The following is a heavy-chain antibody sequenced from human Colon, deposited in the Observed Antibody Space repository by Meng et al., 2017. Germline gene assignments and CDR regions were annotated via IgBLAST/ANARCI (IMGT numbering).Heavy chain of an antibody. V-gene: IGHV4-31*03. CDR3: AEGWTRYR. CDR1: GGSSSLGGFY. D-gene: IGHD1-26*01. J-gene: IGHJ4*02. Sequence: LRLSCTVSGGSSSLGGFYWNWIRQFPGKGLEWIGYIYYSGITYYNPSLKSRATFSVDSSKRQFSLKMSSVTAADTAVYFCAEGWTRYRWGQGKLVTVSS. CDR2: IYYSGIT.